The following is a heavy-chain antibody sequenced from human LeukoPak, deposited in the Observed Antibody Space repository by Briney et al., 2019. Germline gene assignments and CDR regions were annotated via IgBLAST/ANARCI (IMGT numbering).Heavy chain of an antibody. J-gene: IGHJ4*02. CDR1: GFTFSSYD. Sequence: PGGSLRLSCAASGFTFSSYDMYWVRQAPGKVLDCVAFVRYDGSQKYYADSVKGRFTLSRDNSKNTLYLQMNSLRAEDTAVFYCAKGGARLHSYYFDYWGQGTLVTVSS. V-gene: IGHV3-30*02. CDR2: VRYDGSQK. CDR3: AKGGARLHSYYFDY. D-gene: IGHD1-26*01.